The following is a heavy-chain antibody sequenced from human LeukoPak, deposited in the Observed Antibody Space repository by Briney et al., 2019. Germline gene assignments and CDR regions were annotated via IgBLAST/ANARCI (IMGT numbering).Heavy chain of an antibody. D-gene: IGHD3-16*02. CDR2: ISGSGGST. Sequence: GGSLRLSCAASGFTFSSCAMSWVRQAPGKGLEWVSAISGSGGSTYYADSVKGRFAISRDNSKNTLYLQMNSLRAEDTAVYYCAKERSGADYVWGSYRSALDYWGQGTLVTVSS. CDR1: GFTFSSCA. V-gene: IGHV3-23*01. J-gene: IGHJ4*02. CDR3: AKERSGADYVWGSYRSALDY.